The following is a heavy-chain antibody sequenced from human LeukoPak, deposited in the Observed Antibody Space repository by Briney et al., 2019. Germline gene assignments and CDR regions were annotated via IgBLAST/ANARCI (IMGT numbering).Heavy chain of an antibody. CDR3: ATYTEDYSGPAFAP. J-gene: IGHJ5*02. CDR2: IHYTGTT. Sequence: SETLSLTCIVSGGSINNHYWTWIRQTPGKGLEWIGDIHYTGTTKYNPSLKSRVTISIDTSKNQFSLELSSVTATDTAVYYCATYTEDYSGPAFAPWGQGTLVIVSS. V-gene: IGHV4-59*08. D-gene: IGHD3-16*01. CDR1: GGSINNHY.